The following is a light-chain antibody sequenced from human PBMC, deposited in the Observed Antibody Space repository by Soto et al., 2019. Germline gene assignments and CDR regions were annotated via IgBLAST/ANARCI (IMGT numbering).Light chain of an antibody. CDR3: QQYDTSPRT. Sequence: EVMLTQSPGTLSLSPGERATLSCRASQSVPSNYLAWYQQKFGQAPSPLINGAPNRATAIPDRFSGSGSGTDFTLTIRRLEPEDFAVYNCQQYDTSPRTFGQGTKVEFK. CDR1: QSVPSNY. CDR2: GAP. J-gene: IGKJ1*01. V-gene: IGKV3-20*01.